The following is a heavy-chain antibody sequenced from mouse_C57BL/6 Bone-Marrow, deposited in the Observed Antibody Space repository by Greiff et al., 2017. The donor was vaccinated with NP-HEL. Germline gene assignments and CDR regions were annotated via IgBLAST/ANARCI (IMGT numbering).Heavy chain of an antibody. V-gene: IGHV1-18*01. J-gene: IGHJ2*01. Sequence: VQLQQSGPELVKPGASVKIPCKASGYTFTDYNMDWVKQSHGKSLEWIGDINPNNGGTIYNQKFKGKATLTVDKSSSTAYMELRSLTSEDTAVYYCARCRGNYDHYFDYWGQGTTLTVSS. CDR3: ARCRGNYDHYFDY. CDR1: GYTFTDYN. D-gene: IGHD2-1*01. CDR2: INPNNGGT.